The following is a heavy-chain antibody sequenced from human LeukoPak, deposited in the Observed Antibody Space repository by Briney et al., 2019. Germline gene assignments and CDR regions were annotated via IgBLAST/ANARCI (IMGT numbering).Heavy chain of an antibody. CDR2: INHSGST. D-gene: IGHD6-6*01. J-gene: IGHJ4*02. V-gene: IGHV4-34*08. CDR1: GFTFSDHY. CDR3: AVTYSSSPDY. Sequence: GSLRLSCAASGFTFSDHYMDWVRQPPGKGLEWIGEINHSGSTNYNPSLKSRVTISVDTSKNQFSLKLSSVTAADTAVYYCAVTYSSSPDYWGQGTLVTVSS.